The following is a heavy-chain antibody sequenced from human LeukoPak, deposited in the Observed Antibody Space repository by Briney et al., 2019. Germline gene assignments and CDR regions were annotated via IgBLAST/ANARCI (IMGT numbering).Heavy chain of an antibody. CDR1: GGSFSGYY. D-gene: IGHD6-13*01. Sequence: SETLSLTCAVYGGSFSGYYWSWIRQPPGKGLEWIGEINHSGSTNYNPSLKSRVTISVDTSKNQFSLKLSSVTAAETAVYYCARKTGYSSSWFVFRYFDYWGQGTLVTVSS. CDR2: INHSGST. J-gene: IGHJ4*02. CDR3: ARKTGYSSSWFVFRYFDY. V-gene: IGHV4-34*01.